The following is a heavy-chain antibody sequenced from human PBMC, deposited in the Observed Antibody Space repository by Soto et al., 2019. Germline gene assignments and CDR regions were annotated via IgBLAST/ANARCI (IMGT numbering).Heavy chain of an antibody. CDR1: GFTFSSYSMN. J-gene: IGHJ4*02. D-gene: IGHD1-1*01. Sequence: ESLKISCAASGFTFSSYSMNWVRQSPGKGLEWIGSVYYTGDSYYNPSLRSRVTISIDTSKNQFSLKVSSVTAADTAVYYCARLNAGPGDYWGQGTLVTVS. CDR2: VYYTGDS. CDR3: ARLNAGPGDY. V-gene: IGHV4-39*01.